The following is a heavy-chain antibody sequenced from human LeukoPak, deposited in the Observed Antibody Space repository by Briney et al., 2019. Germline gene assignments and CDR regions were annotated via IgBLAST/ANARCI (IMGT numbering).Heavy chain of an antibody. CDR3: ARGIVVGATAGEGFDV. J-gene: IGHJ3*01. Sequence: GRSLRPSRAVSGFTFSTYSMNWGRQAPGKGLESVSSIRGGGSHIQYAYSVKRQFTIYRDNAKNTLYLQMHSLRAEDTAVYYCARGIVVGATAGEGFDVWGQGTMVSVSS. D-gene: IGHD1-26*01. CDR1: GFTFSTYS. V-gene: IGHV3-21*01. CDR2: IRGGGSHI.